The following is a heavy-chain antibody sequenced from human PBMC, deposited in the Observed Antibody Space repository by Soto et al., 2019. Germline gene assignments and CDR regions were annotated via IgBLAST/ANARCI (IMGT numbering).Heavy chain of an antibody. J-gene: IGHJ6*02. D-gene: IGHD4-4*01. CDR2: IWYDGSNK. Sequence: GGSLRLSCAASGFTFSSYGMHWVRQAPGKGLEWVAVIWYDGSNKYYADSVKGRFTISRDNSKNTLYLQMNSLRAEDTAVYYCAREYFYSNYAPPYYYGMDVWGQGTTVTVSS. V-gene: IGHV3-33*01. CDR1: GFTFSSYG. CDR3: AREYFYSNYAPPYYYGMDV.